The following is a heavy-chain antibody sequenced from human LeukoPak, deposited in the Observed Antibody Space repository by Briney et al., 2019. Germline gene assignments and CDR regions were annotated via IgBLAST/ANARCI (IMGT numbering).Heavy chain of an antibody. J-gene: IGHJ4*02. V-gene: IGHV1-69*04. Sequence: SVEVPCKASGGTFSSYAISWVRQAPGQGLEWMGRIIPILGIANYAQKFQGRVTITADKSTSTAYMELSSLRSEDTAVYYCARSAGIAAAGMGYWGQGTLVTVSS. D-gene: IGHD6-13*01. CDR2: IIPILGIA. CDR1: GGTFSSYA. CDR3: ARSAGIAAAGMGY.